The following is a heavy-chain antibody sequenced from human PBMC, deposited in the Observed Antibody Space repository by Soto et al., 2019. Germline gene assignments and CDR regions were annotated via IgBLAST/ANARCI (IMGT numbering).Heavy chain of an antibody. V-gene: IGHV3-33*01. Sequence: QVQLVESGGGVVQPGRSLRLSSAASGFTFSSYGMHWVRQAPGKGLEWVAVIWYDGSNKYYADSVKGRFTISRDNSKNTLYLQMNSLRAEDTAVYYCARDGIAAGTGILDYWGQGTLVTVSS. CDR1: GFTFSSYG. D-gene: IGHD6-13*01. J-gene: IGHJ4*02. CDR2: IWYDGSNK. CDR3: ARDGIAAGTGILDY.